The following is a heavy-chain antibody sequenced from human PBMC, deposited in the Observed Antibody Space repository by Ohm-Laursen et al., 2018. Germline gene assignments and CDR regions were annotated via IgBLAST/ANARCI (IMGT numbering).Heavy chain of an antibody. CDR2: TYYSGST. V-gene: IGHV4-31*02. CDR3: ARIKSPGRNFDY. J-gene: IGHJ4*02. CDR1: GGSISSDPYY. D-gene: IGHD1-14*01. Sequence: QTLSLTCAVSGGSISSDPYYWSWIRQHPGTGLEWIAYTYYSGSTYYNPSLKSRVTISVDTSKNQFSLKLSSVTAADTAVYYCARIKSPGRNFDYWGQGTLVTVSS.